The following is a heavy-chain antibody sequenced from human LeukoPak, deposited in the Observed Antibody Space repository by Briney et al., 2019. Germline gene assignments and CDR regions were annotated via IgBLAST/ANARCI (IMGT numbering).Heavy chain of an antibody. CDR3: ARDPPRRGGWSYFDY. CDR2: IYYSGST. J-gene: IGHJ4*02. V-gene: IGHV4-59*01. D-gene: IGHD6-19*01. Sequence: PSETLSLTCTVSGGSISSYYWSWIRQPLGKGLEWIGYIYYSGSTNYNPSLKSRVTISVDTSKNQFSLKLSSVTAADTAVYYCARDPPRRGGWSYFDYWGQGTLVTVSS. CDR1: GGSISSYY.